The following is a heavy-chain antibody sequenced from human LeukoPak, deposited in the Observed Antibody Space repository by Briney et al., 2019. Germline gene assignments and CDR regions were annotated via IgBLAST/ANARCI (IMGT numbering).Heavy chain of an antibody. J-gene: IGHJ4*02. D-gene: IGHD3-10*01. CDR3: ARDRSYGSGSKTYDD. Sequence: GGSLRLSCAASGFTFSDYYMSWIRQAPGKGLEWVSYISGSGSYTNYADSVKGRFTISRDNAKNSLYLQMNSLRAEDTAVYYCARDRSYGSGSKTYDDWGQGTLVTVSS. CDR1: GFTFSDYY. V-gene: IGHV3-11*05. CDR2: ISGSGSYT.